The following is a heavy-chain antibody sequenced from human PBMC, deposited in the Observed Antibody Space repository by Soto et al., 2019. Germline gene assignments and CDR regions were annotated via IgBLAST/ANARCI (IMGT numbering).Heavy chain of an antibody. CDR1: GFTFSSYW. D-gene: IGHD2-15*01. Sequence: GGSLRLSCAASGFTFSSYWMSWVRQAPGKGLEWVAVISYHGVNKYYADSVRGRFTISRDNSKNTVYLQLDRLGTDDTGVYHCARGGWLQNPGSDYWGQGILVTVSS. V-gene: IGHV3-30*03. CDR3: ARGGWLQNPGSDY. J-gene: IGHJ4*02. CDR2: ISYHGVNK.